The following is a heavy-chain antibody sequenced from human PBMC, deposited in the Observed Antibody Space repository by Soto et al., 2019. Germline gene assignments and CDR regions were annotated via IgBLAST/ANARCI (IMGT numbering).Heavy chain of an antibody. CDR1: GFTFSSYA. CDR2: ISAGAVAT. J-gene: IGHJ4*02. CDR3: AKGRESSGSYRPFDY. Sequence: SLRLSCAASGFTFSSYAMSWVRQAPGKGLEWVSAISAGAVATNYADSVKGRFTISRDNSKNTLYLQMNSLRAEDTAVYYCAKGRESSGSYRPFDYWGKGALVTVSS. V-gene: IGHV3-23*01. D-gene: IGHD3-22*01.